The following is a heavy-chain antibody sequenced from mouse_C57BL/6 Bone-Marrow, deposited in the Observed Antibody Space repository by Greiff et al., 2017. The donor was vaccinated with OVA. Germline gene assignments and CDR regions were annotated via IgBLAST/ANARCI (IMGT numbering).Heavy chain of an antibody. D-gene: IGHD1-1*01. CDR2: IDPANGNT. Sequence: VQLKESVAELVRPGASVKLSCTASGFNIKNTYMHWVKQRPEQGLEWIGRIDPANGNTKYAPKFQGKATITADTSSNTAYLQLSSLTSEDTAVYYCARICYYYGSSPYVWGTGTTVTVSS. J-gene: IGHJ1*03. CDR3: ARICYYYGSSPYV. CDR1: GFNIKNTY. V-gene: IGHV14-3*01.